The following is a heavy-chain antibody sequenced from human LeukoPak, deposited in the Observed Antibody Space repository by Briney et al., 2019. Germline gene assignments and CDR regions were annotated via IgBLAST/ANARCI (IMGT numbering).Heavy chain of an antibody. CDR2: ISSSSSYI. CDR3: ARESLLIAAPFDY. D-gene: IGHD6-6*01. CDR1: GFTFSSYS. V-gene: IGHV3-21*01. Sequence: GGSLRLSCAASGFTFSSYSMNWVRQGPGKGLEWVSSISSSSSYIYYADSVKGRFTISRDNAKNTLYLQMNSLRAEDTAVYYCARESLLIAAPFDYWGQGTLVTVSS. J-gene: IGHJ4*02.